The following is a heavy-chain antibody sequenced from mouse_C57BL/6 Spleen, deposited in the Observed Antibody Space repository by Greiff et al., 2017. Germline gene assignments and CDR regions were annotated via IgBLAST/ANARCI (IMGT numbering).Heavy chain of an antibody. Sequence: EVKLVESGGGLVKPGGSLTLSCAASGFTFSDYGMHWVRQAPEKGLEWVAYISSGSSTIYYADTVKGRFTISRDNAKNTLFLQRTSLRSEDTAMYYCARRDGNSLDYWGQGTTLTVSS. V-gene: IGHV5-17*01. CDR3: ARRDGNSLDY. CDR2: ISSGSSTI. J-gene: IGHJ2*01. D-gene: IGHD2-1*01. CDR1: GFTFSDYG.